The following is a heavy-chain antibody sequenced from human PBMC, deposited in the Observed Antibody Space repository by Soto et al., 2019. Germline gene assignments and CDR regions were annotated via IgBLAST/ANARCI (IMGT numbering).Heavy chain of an antibody. CDR1: GFTFSDYY. V-gene: IGHV3-11*06. CDR2: ISSSSSYT. D-gene: IGHD5-12*01. CDR3: ARGVEMATKVFDY. Sequence: LSLTCAASGFTFSDYYMSWIRPAPGKGLEWVSYISSSSSYTNYADSVKGRFTISRDNAKNSLYLQMNSMRAEDTAVYYCARGVEMATKVFDYWGQGTLVTVSS. J-gene: IGHJ4*02.